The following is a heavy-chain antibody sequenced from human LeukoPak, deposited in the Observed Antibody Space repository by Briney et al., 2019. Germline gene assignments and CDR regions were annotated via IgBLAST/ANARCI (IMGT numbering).Heavy chain of an antibody. J-gene: IGHJ4*02. CDR3: ASWRDNYGGGY. Sequence: ASVKVSCKASGGTFSSYAISWVRQAPGQGLEWMGGIIPIFGTANYAQKFQGRVTITADESTSTAYMELSSLRSEDTAVYYCASWRDNYGGGYWGQGTLVTVSS. D-gene: IGHD4-17*01. V-gene: IGHV1-69*01. CDR2: IIPIFGTA. CDR1: GGTFSSYA.